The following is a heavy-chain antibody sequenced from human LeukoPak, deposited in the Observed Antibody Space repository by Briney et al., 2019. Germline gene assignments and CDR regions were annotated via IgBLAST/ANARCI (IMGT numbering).Heavy chain of an antibody. Sequence: GGSLRLSCAASGFTFSSYWMSWVRQAPGKGLEWVANVKQDGSEKYYVDSVRGRFTISRDNAKNSLYLQMNSLRAEDTAVYYCARRRSTMVRGDRDYAFDIWGQGTMVTVSS. CDR3: ARRRSTMVRGDRDYAFDI. D-gene: IGHD3-10*01. CDR1: GFTFSSYW. V-gene: IGHV3-7*01. J-gene: IGHJ3*02. CDR2: VKQDGSEK.